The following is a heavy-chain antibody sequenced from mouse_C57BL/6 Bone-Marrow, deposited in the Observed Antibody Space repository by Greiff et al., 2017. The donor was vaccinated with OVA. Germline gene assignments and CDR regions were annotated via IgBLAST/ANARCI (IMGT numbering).Heavy chain of an antibody. V-gene: IGHV1-19*01. J-gene: IGHJ1*03. CDR1: GYTFTDYY. Sequence: VQLQQSGPVLVKPGASVKMSCKASGYTFTDYYMNWVKQSHGKSLEWIGVINPYNGGTSSNQKFKGKATLTVDKSSSTVYMELNSLTAEDSAVYYCARRVFTTVVATYWYFDVWGTGTTVTVSS. D-gene: IGHD1-1*01. CDR2: INPYNGGT. CDR3: ARRVFTTVVATYWYFDV.